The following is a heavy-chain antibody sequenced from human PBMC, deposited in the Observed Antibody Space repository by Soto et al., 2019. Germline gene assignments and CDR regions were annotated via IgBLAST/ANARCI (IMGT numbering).Heavy chain of an antibody. CDR3: ARDYYKYYDSSGYYRSPAY. D-gene: IGHD3-22*01. J-gene: IGHJ4*02. CDR1: GFTFSSYA. Sequence: GGSLRLSCAASGFTFSSYAMHWVRQAPGKGLEWVALISYDGSDKDYADSVKGRFTISRDNSRNTLFLQMNSLRAENTAVYYCARDYYKYYDSSGYYRSPAYWGQGTLVTVSS. V-gene: IGHV3-30-3*01. CDR2: ISYDGSDK.